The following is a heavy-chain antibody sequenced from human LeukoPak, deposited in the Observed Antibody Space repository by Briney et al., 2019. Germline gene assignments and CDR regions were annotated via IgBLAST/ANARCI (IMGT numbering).Heavy chain of an antibody. CDR3: ASPRPAAAYYYFDY. V-gene: IGHV1-69*02. CDR1: GGTFISYT. Sequence: SVKVSCKASGGTFISYTISWVRQAPGQGLEWMGRIIPILGIANYAQKLQGRVTITADKSTSTAYMELSSLRSEDTAVYYCASPRPAAAYYYFDYWGQGTLVTVSS. CDR2: IIPILGIA. J-gene: IGHJ4*02. D-gene: IGHD6-13*01.